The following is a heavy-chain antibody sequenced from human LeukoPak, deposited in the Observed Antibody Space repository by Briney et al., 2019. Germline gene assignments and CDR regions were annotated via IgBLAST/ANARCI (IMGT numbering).Heavy chain of an antibody. CDR2: IYPGYSDT. J-gene: IGHJ4*02. CDR1: GYSFTSYW. CDR3: ARLPEFRGYCSGGSCYHTFDY. Sequence: GESLKIFCKGSGYSFTSYWIGWVRQMPGKGLEWMGIIYPGYSDTRYSPSFQGQVTISADKSISTAYLQWSSLKASDTAMYYCARLPEFRGYCSGGSCYHTFDYWGQGTLVTVSS. D-gene: IGHD2-15*01. V-gene: IGHV5-51*01.